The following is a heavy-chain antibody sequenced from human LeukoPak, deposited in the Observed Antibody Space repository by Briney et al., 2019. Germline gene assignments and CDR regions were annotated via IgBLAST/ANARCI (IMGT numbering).Heavy chain of an antibody. D-gene: IGHD6-19*01. CDR1: GGSISSNTW. J-gene: IGHJ4*02. Sequence: SETLSLTCAVSGGSISSNTWWSWVRQPPGKGLEWIGEIFHGGNTNYNPSLMSRVTISVDTSKNQFSLKLSSVTAADTAVYYCARDNSSGWYDYWGQGTLVTVSS. V-gene: IGHV4-4*02. CDR2: IFHGGNT. CDR3: ARDNSSGWYDY.